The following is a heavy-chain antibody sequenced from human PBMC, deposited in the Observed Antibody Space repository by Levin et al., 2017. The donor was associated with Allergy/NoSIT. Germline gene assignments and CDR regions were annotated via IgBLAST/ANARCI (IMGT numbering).Heavy chain of an antibody. J-gene: IGHJ3*02. CDR2: INHRGST. CDR3: ASTSLLTISAFDI. D-gene: IGHD3-9*01. Sequence: PGGSLRLSCAVYGGSLSGYYWSWIRQPPGKGLEWIGEINHRGSTNYNPSLKSRVTISVDTSKNQFSLRLSSVTAAETAVYFCASTSLLTISAFDIWGQGTMVTVSS. CDR1: GGSLSGYY. V-gene: IGHV4-34*01.